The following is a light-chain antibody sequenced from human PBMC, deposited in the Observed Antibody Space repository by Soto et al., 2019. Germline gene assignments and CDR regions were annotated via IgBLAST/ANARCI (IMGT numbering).Light chain of an antibody. CDR2: EVS. CDR3: SAYTSRTTLVV. J-gene: IGLJ1*01. Sequence: QSALTQPASVSGSPGQSITISCTGTSSDVGGYNYVAWYQQHPDKAPKLMIYEVSNRPSGVSNRFPGSKSVNTASLTISGLQAEDEADYYYSAYTSRTTLVVVGTGTKVTAL. V-gene: IGLV2-14*01. CDR1: SSDVGGYNY.